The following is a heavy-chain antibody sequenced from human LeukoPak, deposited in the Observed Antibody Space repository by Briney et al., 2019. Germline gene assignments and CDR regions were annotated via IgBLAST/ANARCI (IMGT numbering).Heavy chain of an antibody. CDR2: IYYSGST. V-gene: IGHV4-39*07. CDR3: ARASHWNQLHYFDY. D-gene: IGHD1-1*01. Sequence: SETLSLTCTVSGGSITSSSYFWGWIRQPPGKGLEWIGSIYYSGSTYYNPSLKSRVTISLDTSKNQFSLRLNSMTASDTAVYYCARASHWNQLHYFDYWGQGTLVTVSS. CDR1: GGSITSSSYF. J-gene: IGHJ4*02.